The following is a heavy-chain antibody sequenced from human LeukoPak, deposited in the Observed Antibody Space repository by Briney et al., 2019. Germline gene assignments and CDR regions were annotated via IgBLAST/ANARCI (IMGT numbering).Heavy chain of an antibody. Sequence: GGSLRLSCAASGFTFSSYSMNWVRQAPGKGLEWVSSISSSSSYIYYADSVKGRFTISRDNAKNPLYLQMNSLRAEHTAVYYCAREARYSSSWATYFDYWGQGTLVTASS. J-gene: IGHJ4*02. CDR1: GFTFSSYS. CDR2: ISSSSSYI. V-gene: IGHV3-21*01. CDR3: AREARYSSSWATYFDY. D-gene: IGHD6-13*01.